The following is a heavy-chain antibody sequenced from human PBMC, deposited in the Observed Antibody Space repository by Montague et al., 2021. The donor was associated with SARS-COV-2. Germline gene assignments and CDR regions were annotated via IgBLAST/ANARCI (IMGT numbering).Heavy chain of an antibody. J-gene: IGHJ6*01. D-gene: IGHD1-7*01. CDR1: GFSLTTSGMS. V-gene: IGHV4-30-4*08. CDR3: AAGRLINDSEWNYPYYDYGMHV. Sequence: LVKPTQTLTLTCTFSGFSLTTSGMSVTWIRQPPGKGLEWIGYIYYSGSTYYNPSLRSRVIISIDTSKNQLSLKVSSVTAADTAVYYCAAGRLINDSEWNYPYYDYGMHVWGQGTTVAVSS. CDR2: IYYSGST.